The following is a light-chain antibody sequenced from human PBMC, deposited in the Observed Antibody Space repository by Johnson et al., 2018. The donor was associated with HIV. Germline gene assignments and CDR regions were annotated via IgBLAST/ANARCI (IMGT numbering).Light chain of an antibody. CDR3: GTWDGTLIGYG. CDR1: SSNIGNNY. V-gene: IGLV1-51*02. J-gene: IGLJ1*01. CDR2: ENN. Sequence: QSVLTQPPSVSAAPGQKVTISCSGSSSNIGNNYVSWYQQLPGTSPKLLIYENNKRPSGIPDRFSGSKSGTPATLGITGLQTGDEADYYCGTWDGTLIGYGIGTGTKVTVL.